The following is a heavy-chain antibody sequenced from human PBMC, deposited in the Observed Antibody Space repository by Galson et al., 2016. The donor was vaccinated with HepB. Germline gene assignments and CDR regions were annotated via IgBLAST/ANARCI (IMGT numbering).Heavy chain of an antibody. Sequence: PALVKPTQTLTLTCTFSGLSLGTSGVGVGWIRQPPGKALEWLALIYWNDDKRYSSSLKSRLTIIKDTSKNQVVLTMTNMDPVDTATYFCAHEAYNNSFEFFQQWGQGTLVTVSS. V-gene: IGHV2-5*01. CDR3: AHEAYNNSFEFFQQ. CDR2: IYWNDDK. CDR1: GLSLGTSGVG. D-gene: IGHD1-1*01. J-gene: IGHJ1*01.